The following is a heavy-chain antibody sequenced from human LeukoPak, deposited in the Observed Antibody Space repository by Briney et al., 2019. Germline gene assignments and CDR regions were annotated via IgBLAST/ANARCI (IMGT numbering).Heavy chain of an antibody. J-gene: IGHJ4*02. CDR1: GFTFGDYG. V-gene: IGHV3-20*04. D-gene: IGHD2-2*01. CDR3: ARALGGSSTSFPNDY. Sequence: PGGSLRLSCAASGFTFGDYGMSWVRQAPGKGLEWVSGLNWNGGSTGYADSVKGRFTISRDNAKNSLYLQMNSLRAEDTALYYCARALGGSSTSFPNDYWGQGTLVTVSS. CDR2: LNWNGGST.